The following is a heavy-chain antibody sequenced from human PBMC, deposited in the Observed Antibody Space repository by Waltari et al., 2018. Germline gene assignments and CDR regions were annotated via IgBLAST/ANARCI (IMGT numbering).Heavy chain of an antibody. J-gene: IGHJ4*02. CDR2: IIPICGTA. CDR1: GGTFSSYA. CDR3: AREFADYYDSSGYSEADY. Sequence: QVQLVQSGAEVKKPGSSVKVSCKASGGTFSSYAISWVRQAPGQGLEWMGGIIPICGTANYAQKFQGRVTSTADKSTSTAYMEMSSLRSEETAVYYCAREFADYYDSSGYSEADYWGQGTLVTVSS. D-gene: IGHD3-22*01. V-gene: IGHV1-69*14.